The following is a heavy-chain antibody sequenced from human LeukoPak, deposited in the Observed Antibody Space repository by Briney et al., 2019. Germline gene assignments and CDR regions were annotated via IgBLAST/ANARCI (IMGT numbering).Heavy chain of an antibody. Sequence: PGGSLRLSCAASGFTFSRYAMTWVRRAPGKGLEWVSTIGDSGDKSYYPDPVKGRFTISRDLSKDTLFLEMHNLRAEDTAVYYCAKGRALWTYDFDSWGQGTLVTVSS. CDR2: IGDSGDKS. CDR1: GFTFSRYA. D-gene: IGHD3/OR15-3a*01. V-gene: IGHV3-23*01. J-gene: IGHJ4*02. CDR3: AKGRALWTYDFDS.